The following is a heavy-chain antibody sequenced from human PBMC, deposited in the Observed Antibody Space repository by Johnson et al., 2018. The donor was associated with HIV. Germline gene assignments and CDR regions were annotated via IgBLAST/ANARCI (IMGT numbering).Heavy chain of an antibody. Sequence: QMQLVESGGSVVQPGRSLRLSCAASGFSFSNYAMHWVRQAPGKGLEWVAVISYDGSNKYYPNSLKGRFTISRDNSKNTMYLQMNSLRAEDTAVYYCARGITMIVVVKGDAFDIWGQGTMVTVSS. V-gene: IGHV3-30-3*01. D-gene: IGHD3-22*01. CDR2: ISYDGSNK. CDR3: ARGITMIVVVKGDAFDI. CDR1: GFSFSNYA. J-gene: IGHJ3*02.